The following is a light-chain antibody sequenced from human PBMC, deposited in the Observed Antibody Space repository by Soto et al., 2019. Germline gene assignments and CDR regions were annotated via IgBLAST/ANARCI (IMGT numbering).Light chain of an antibody. Sequence: DIVMTQSPDSLSVSLGERATINCKSSQTVFHTSYNKDFLAWYQQKAGQPPKLLFYWASTRESGVPARFSGGGSGTDFSITISSLQPEDVAVYYCQQYYSSVTFGHGTKLEIK. J-gene: IGKJ2*01. V-gene: IGKV4-1*01. CDR3: QQYYSSVT. CDR2: WAS. CDR1: QTVFHTSYNKDF.